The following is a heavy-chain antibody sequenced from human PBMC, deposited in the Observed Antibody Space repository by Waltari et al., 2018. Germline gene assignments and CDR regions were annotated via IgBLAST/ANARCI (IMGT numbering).Heavy chain of an antibody. J-gene: IGHJ6*02. CDR3: KWERHQFYGMDV. CDR2: KKSKVSGGNN. Sequence: EVQLVESGGGLVKPGGSLRLSCAASGFTFSDAWMSWVRRAPGEGREGVGRKKSKVSGGNNGFAAPVKGRFTISRDDSKNTLYLQMNSLKIEDTAVYYCKWERHQFYGMDVWGQGTMVSVSS. V-gene: IGHV3-15*01. CDR1: GFTFSDAW. D-gene: IGHD1-26*01.